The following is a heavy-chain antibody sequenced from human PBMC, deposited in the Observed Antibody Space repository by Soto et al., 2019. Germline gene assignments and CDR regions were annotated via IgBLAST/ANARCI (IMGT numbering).Heavy chain of an antibody. CDR3: VKDRLQGYYYAMDV. D-gene: IGHD6-25*01. CDR1: GFAFSTYG. CDR2: TSDDEINK. Sequence: QVHLVESGGGVVQPGRSLRLSCAASGFAFSTYGMHWVRQAPGKGLEWVAVTSDDEINKYYADSVKGRFTISRDNSKNTLFLQMNSLRVEDTALYYCVKDRLQGYYYAMDVWGQGTTVTVSS. J-gene: IGHJ6*02. V-gene: IGHV3-30*18.